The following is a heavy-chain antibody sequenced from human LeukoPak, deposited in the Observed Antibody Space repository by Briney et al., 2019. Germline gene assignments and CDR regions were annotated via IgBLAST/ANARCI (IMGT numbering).Heavy chain of an antibody. CDR3: ARTLYCGGDCLYSYYFDY. J-gene: IGHJ4*02. Sequence: GGSLRLSCAVSGFTFSNYAMSWVRQAPGKGLEWLSGISGSGGSTYYADSVKGRFTISRDNAKNSLYLQMNSLRAEDTAVYYCARTLYCGGDCLYSYYFDYWGQGTLVTVSS. D-gene: IGHD2-21*02. CDR2: ISGSGGST. CDR1: GFTFSNYA. V-gene: IGHV3-23*01.